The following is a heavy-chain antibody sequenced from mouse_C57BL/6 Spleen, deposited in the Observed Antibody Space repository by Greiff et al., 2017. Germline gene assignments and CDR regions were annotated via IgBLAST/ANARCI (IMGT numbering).Heavy chain of an antibody. CDR1: GYTFTSYG. V-gene: IGHV1-81*01. D-gene: IGHD2-3*01. J-gene: IGHJ4*01. CDR3: ARGIYDGYYGDAMYY. CDR2: IYPRSGNT. Sequence: VQLQESGAELARPGASVKLSCKASGYTFTSYGISWVKQRTGQGLEWIGEIYPRSGNTYYNEKFKGKATLTADKSSSTAYMELRSLTSEDSAVYFCARGIYDGYYGDAMYYWGQGTSVTVSS.